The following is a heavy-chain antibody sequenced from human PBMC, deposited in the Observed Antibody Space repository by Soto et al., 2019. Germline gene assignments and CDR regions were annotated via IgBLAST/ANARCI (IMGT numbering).Heavy chain of an antibody. Sequence: EVQLVESGGGLVEPGGSLRLSCAASGFTFTSYTMNWVRQAPGKGLEWVSSISVSSTYINYADSVKGRFTISRDNAKKSLYLQMNSLRAEDTAVYYCARAPYGDYGSMDLWGQGTLVTVSS. CDR3: ARAPYGDYGSMDL. V-gene: IGHV3-21*01. CDR2: ISVSSTYI. J-gene: IGHJ5*02. D-gene: IGHD4-17*01. CDR1: GFTFTSYT.